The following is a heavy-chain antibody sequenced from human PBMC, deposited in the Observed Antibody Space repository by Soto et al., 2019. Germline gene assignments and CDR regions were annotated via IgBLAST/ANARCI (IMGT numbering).Heavy chain of an antibody. CDR3: ARGGVDYYDSSGYYFSPYYFDY. CDR1: GGSISSGGYS. V-gene: IGHV4-30-2*01. J-gene: IGHJ4*02. Sequence: PSETLSLTCAVSGGSISSGGYSWSWIRQPPGKSLEWIGYIYHSGSTYYNPSLKSRVTISVDRSKNQFSLKLSSVTAADTAVYYCARGGVDYYDSSGYYFSPYYFDYWGQGTLVTVSS. CDR2: IYHSGST. D-gene: IGHD3-22*01.